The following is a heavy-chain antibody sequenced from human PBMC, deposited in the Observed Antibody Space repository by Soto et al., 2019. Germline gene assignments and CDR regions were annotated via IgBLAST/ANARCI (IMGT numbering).Heavy chain of an antibody. D-gene: IGHD1-26*01. V-gene: IGHV1-18*01. CDR3: ARDAAKLYSGSYSFPYCFDY. Sequence: ASVKVSCKASGYTFTSYGISWVRQAPGQGLEWMGWISAYNGNTNYAQKLQGRVTMTTDTSTSTAYMELRSLRSDDTAVYYCARDAAKLYSGSYSFPYCFDYWGQGTLVTVSS. J-gene: IGHJ4*02. CDR1: GYTFTSYG. CDR2: ISAYNGNT.